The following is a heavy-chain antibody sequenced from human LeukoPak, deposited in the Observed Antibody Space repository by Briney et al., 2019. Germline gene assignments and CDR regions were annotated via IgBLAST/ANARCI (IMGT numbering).Heavy chain of an antibody. CDR1: GYNFSSYW. J-gene: IGHJ6*03. CDR2: IYPGDSGT. CDR3: ARHRIPSWNGHANYYYYMDV. D-gene: IGHD1-1*01. V-gene: IGHV5-51*01. Sequence: KPGESLKISCKGSGYNFSSYWIGWVRQMPGNGLQWMGIIYPGDSGTRYSPSFQGQVTISADESISTAYLQWSSLKASDTAMNYCARHRIPSWNGHANYYYYMDVWGKGTTVTVSS.